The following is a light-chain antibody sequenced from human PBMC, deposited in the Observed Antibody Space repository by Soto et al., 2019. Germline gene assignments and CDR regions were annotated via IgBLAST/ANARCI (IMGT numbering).Light chain of an antibody. V-gene: IGKV3-20*01. J-gene: IGKJ1*01. CDR1: QILSNNF. CDR2: TTS. CDR3: QQYETAPWT. Sequence: IVLTQSPCTLSLSPGERATLSCRASQILSNNFLAWYQQRLGQAPRLLVYTTSYRATGVPDRFSGHGSGTDFTLTISRLEPEDFAVYFCQQYETAPWTFGQGTKVDIK.